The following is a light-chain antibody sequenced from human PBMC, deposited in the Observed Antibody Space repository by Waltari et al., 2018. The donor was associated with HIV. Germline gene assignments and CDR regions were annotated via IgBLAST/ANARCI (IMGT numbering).Light chain of an antibody. CDR3: QVWDRSSDHLV. V-gene: IGLV3-21*04. CDR2: YDV. J-gene: IGLJ3*02. CDR1: NIGGKS. Sequence: SYVLAQPPSVSVAPGKPATITCGGANIGGKSVHWYQQKAGQAPVLVIYYDVDRPSGIPERFSGSNTGNTATLTISRVEAGDEADYYCQVWDRSSDHLVFGGGTKLTVL.